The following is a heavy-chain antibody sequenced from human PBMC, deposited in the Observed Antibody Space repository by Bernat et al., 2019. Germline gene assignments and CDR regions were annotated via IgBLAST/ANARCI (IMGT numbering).Heavy chain of an antibody. D-gene: IGHD2-2*01. V-gene: IGHV3-30-3*01. CDR2: ISYDGSNK. CDR3: ARDFSRPVVPASIDNHYERGY. Sequence: QVQLVESGGGVVQPGRSLRLSCAASGFTFSSYAMHWVRQAPGKGLEWVAVISYDGSNKYYADSVKGRFTISRDNSKNTLYLQMNSLRAEDTAVYYYARDFSRPVVPASIDNHYERGYWGQGTLVTVSS. CDR1: GFTFSSYA. J-gene: IGHJ4*02.